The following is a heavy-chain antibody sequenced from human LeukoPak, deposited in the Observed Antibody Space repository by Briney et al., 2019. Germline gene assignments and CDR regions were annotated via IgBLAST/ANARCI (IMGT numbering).Heavy chain of an antibody. D-gene: IGHD2-2*01. J-gene: IGHJ4*02. CDR3: ARGRNGYCSSTSCYRFDY. CDR1: GGSFSGYY. Sequence: SETLSLTCAVYGGSFSGYYWSWIRQPPGKGLEWIGEINHSGSTNYNPSLKSRVTISVDTSKNQLSLKLSSVTAADTAVYYCARGRNGYCSSTSCYRFDYWGQGTLVTVSS. CDR2: INHSGST. V-gene: IGHV4-34*01.